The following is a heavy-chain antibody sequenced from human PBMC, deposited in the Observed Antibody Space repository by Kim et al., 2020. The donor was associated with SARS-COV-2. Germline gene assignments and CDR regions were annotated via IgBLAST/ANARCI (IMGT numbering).Heavy chain of an antibody. Sequence: ASVKVSCKASGYTFTSYYMHWVRQAPGQGLEWMGIINPSGGSTSYAQKFQGRVTMTRDTPTSTVYMELSSLRSEDTAVYYCARDLGHCSGGSCYWSYYDSSGWMAYWGQGTMVTVSS. J-gene: IGHJ4*02. D-gene: IGHD2-15*01. CDR1: GYTFTSYY. CDR3: ARDLGHCSGGSCYWSYYDSSGWMAY. CDR2: INPSGGST. V-gene: IGHV1-46*01.